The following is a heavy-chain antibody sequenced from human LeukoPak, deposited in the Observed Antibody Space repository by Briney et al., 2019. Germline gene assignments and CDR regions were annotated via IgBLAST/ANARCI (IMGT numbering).Heavy chain of an antibody. CDR2: TRGSAGST. Sequence: GGSLRLSCAASGFTFSSYAMSWVRQSPGKGLEWVSGTRGSAGSTYYADSVKGRFTISRDNAKNSLYLQMNSLRAEDTAVYYCVRYYFDYWGQGTLVTVSS. V-gene: IGHV3-23*01. J-gene: IGHJ4*02. CDR3: VRYYFDY. CDR1: GFTFSSYA.